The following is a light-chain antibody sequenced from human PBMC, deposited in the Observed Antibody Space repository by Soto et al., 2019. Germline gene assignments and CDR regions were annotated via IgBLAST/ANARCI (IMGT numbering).Light chain of an antibody. V-gene: IGLV1-44*01. Sequence: QSVLTQPPSASGTPGQRVTISCSGSSSNVGSNTVVWYQQLPGTAPKLLMYTNNKRSSGVPDRFSGSKSGTSASLAISGLQSEDEADYYCAAWDDSLNGVVFGGGTKLTVL. J-gene: IGLJ2*01. CDR3: AAWDDSLNGVV. CDR1: SSNVGSNT. CDR2: TNN.